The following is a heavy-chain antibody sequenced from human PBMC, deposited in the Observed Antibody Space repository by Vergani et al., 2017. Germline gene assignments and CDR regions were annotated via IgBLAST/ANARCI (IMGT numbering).Heavy chain of an antibody. Sequence: EVHLVESGGGLVQPGGSLRLSCAASGFTFSSYSMNWVRQAPGKGLEWVSYISSSSSTIYYADSVKGRFTISRDNAKNSLYLQMNSLRAEDTAMYYCARFPLTTVATGHTDYYHGMDVWGQGTTVTVSS. D-gene: IGHD4-17*01. CDR2: ISSSSSTI. V-gene: IGHV3-48*01. CDR3: ARFPLTTVATGHTDYYHGMDV. CDR1: GFTFSSYS. J-gene: IGHJ6*02.